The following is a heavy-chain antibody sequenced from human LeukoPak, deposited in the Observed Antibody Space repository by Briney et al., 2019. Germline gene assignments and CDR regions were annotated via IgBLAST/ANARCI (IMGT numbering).Heavy chain of an antibody. J-gene: IGHJ4*02. V-gene: IGHV3-74*01. CDR2: INSDGTTT. D-gene: IGHD6-19*01. Sequence: GGSLRLSCAASGFMFSSYWMHWVRQGPGKELTWVSHINSDGTTTNYADSVKGRFTISRDNAKNTLYLQMNSLRVEDTAVYYCARFSSGWSPSGFDYWGQGTLVTVSS. CDR3: ARFSSGWSPSGFDY. CDR1: GFMFSSYW.